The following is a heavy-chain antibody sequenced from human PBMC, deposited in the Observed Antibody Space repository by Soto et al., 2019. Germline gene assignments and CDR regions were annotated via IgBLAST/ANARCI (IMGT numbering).Heavy chain of an antibody. D-gene: IGHD2-8*01. CDR2: ISGSGGST. V-gene: IGHV3-23*01. J-gene: IGHJ4*02. CDR1: GFTFSSYA. CDR3: AKRAIVLMVYAIVLDY. Sequence: ESGGGLVQPGGSLRLSCAASGFTFSSYAMSWVRQAPGKGLEWVSAISGSGGSTYYADSVKGRFTISRDNSKNTLYLQMNSLRAEDTAVYYCAKRAIVLMVYAIVLDYWGQGTLVTVSS.